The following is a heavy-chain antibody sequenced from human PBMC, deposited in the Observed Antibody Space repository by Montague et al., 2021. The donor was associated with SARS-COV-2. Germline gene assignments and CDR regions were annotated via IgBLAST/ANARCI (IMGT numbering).Heavy chain of an antibody. CDR2: IYYSGAT. J-gene: IGHJ5*02. Sequence: TLSLTCTVSGVSISSRFYWTWFLQQPGKGLLESVDIYYSGATYYNPSLKRRITISIDTSENQFFLKLSSVTVADTAVYYCARMGEDKWGDEASVDHWGQGTLVTVSS. D-gene: IGHD7-27*01. CDR1: GVSISSRFY. V-gene: IGHV4-31*03. CDR3: ARMGEDKWGDEASVDH.